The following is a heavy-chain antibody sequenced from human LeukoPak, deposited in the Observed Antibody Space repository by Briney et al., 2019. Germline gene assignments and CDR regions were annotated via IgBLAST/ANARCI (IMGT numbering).Heavy chain of an antibody. V-gene: IGHV4-34*01. CDR3: ARGAPGY. J-gene: IGHJ4*02. CDR2: IHQSGSA. CDR1: GGSLSGSFSGFH. Sequence: SETLSLTCAVYGGSLSGSFSGFHWCWFRQPPGKGLEWIGEIHQSGSANYNPSLKSRVTMSVDTSKNQFSLKLNSVTAADTAVYYCARGAPGYWGQGTLVTVSS.